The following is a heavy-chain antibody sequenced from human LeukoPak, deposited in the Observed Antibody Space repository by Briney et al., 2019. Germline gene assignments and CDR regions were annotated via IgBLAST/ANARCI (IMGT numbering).Heavy chain of an antibody. CDR2: IDPNSGGT. J-gene: IGHJ4*02. CDR3: ARGSWVVSSGSYYMVPGAPRGRVDY. V-gene: IGHV1-2*02. CDR1: GYTFTGYY. D-gene: IGHD3-10*01. Sequence: ASVKVSCKASGYTFTGYYMHWGRQAPGHGLECMGWIDPNSGGTNYAKKFQGRVTMTRDTSISTAYMKLRRLRCDDTAVYYCARGSWVVSSGSYYMVPGAPRGRVDYWGEGTLVTASS.